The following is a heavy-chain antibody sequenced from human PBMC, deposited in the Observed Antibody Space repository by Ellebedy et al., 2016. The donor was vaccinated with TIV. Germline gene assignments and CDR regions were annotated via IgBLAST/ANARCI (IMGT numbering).Heavy chain of an antibody. CDR2: LYYSGST. Sequence: MPSETLSLTCTVSGGSVSSSSYYWGWIRQPPGKGLEWIGTLYYSGSTYYNPSLKSRVTISVDTAKNQFSLKLSSVTAADTAVYYCARRKGDYTEDHFDSWGQGTLVTVSS. V-gene: IGHV4-39*01. D-gene: IGHD4-17*01. CDR3: ARRKGDYTEDHFDS. J-gene: IGHJ4*02. CDR1: GGSVSSSSYY.